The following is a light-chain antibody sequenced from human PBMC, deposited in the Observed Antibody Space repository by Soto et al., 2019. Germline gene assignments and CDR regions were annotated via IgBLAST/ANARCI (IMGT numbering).Light chain of an antibody. CDR2: EVT. V-gene: IGLV2-14*01. Sequence: QSVLTQPAAVSGSPGQSITISCTGTSSDVGGYDYVSWYQQHPGKAPKLMIYEVTNRPSGLSNRFSGSKSGNTASLTISGLQADDEADYYGSSYTSSSTLVFGGGTKLTVL. CDR1: SSDVGGYDY. J-gene: IGLJ2*01. CDR3: SSYTSSSTLV.